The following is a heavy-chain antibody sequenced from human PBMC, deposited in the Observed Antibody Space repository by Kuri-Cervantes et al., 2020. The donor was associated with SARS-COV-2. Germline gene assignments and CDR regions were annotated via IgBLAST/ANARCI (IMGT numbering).Heavy chain of an antibody. D-gene: IGHD2-2*02. Sequence: SETLSLTCAVYGGSFSGYYRSWIRQPPGKGLEWIGEINHSGSTNYNPSLKSRVTISVDTSKNQFSLKLSSVTAADTAVYYCARGRVEYQLLYVFHDYYYGMDVWGQGTTVTVSS. J-gene: IGHJ6*02. V-gene: IGHV4-34*01. CDR1: GGSFSGYY. CDR3: ARGRVEYQLLYVFHDYYYGMDV. CDR2: INHSGST.